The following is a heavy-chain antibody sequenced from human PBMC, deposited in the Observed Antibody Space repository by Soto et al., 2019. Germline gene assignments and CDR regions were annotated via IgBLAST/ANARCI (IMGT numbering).Heavy chain of an antibody. D-gene: IGHD6-13*01. J-gene: IGHJ4*02. Sequence: GGSLRLSCAASGFTFSSYWMGWVRQAPGKGLEWVANIKQDGSEKYYVDSVKGRFTISRDNAKNSLYLQMNSLRAEDTAVYYCAQEGSSSVAVDYWGQGTLVTVSS. V-gene: IGHV3-7*05. CDR2: IKQDGSEK. CDR3: AQEGSSSVAVDY. CDR1: GFTFSSYW.